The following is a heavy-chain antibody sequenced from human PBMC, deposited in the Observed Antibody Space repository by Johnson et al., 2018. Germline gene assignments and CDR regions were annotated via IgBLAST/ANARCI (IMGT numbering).Heavy chain of an antibody. V-gene: IGHV3-23*01. D-gene: IGHD6-13*01. CDR2: IRGSGGST. CDR1: GFTFSSNA. Sequence: VQLQESGGGLVQAGGSLRLSCAVSGFTFSSNAMNWVRQAPGKGLEWVSGIRGSGGSTYYADSVKGRFTISRDNSKNTLYLQMNSLRAEDTAVYYCAKGRDSSTYDAFDIWGQGTMVTVSS. CDR3: AKGRDSSTYDAFDI. J-gene: IGHJ3*02.